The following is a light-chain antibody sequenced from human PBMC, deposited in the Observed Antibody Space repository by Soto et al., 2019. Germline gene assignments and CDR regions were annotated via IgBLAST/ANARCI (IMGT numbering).Light chain of an antibody. J-gene: IGLJ1*01. CDR3: CSYAGSSTPLI. CDR2: EVS. CDR1: SSDVGSYNL. V-gene: IGLV2-23*02. Sequence: HSVLTQPASVSGFPGQSITISCTGTSSDVGSYNLVSWYQQHPGKAPKLMIYEVSKRPSGVSNRFSGSKSGNTASLTISGLQAEDEADYYCCSYAGSSTPLIFGTGTKVTVL.